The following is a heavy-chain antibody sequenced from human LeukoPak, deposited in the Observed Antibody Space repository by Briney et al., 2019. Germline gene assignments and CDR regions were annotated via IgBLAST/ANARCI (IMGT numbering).Heavy chain of an antibody. CDR2: ISAFNGIT. V-gene: IGHV1-18*01. CDR1: GYSFTSFG. Sequence: GASVKVSFKTSGYSFTSFGISWVRQAPGQGLEWMGWISAFNGITNYAQKVQDRINVTTDTSSSTAYMELTSLTSDDTAVYYCARDRYGSGSWWDSWGQGTLVIVSS. D-gene: IGHD3-10*01. CDR3: ARDRYGSGSWWDS. J-gene: IGHJ5*02.